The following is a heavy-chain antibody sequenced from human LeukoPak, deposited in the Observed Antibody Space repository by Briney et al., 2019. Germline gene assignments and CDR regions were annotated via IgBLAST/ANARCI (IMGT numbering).Heavy chain of an antibody. Sequence: GGSLRLSCAASGFTFRSYWMHWVRQAPGKGLVWVSHIHSDGSSTSYADSVQGRFTISRDNAKNTLYLQMNRLRAEDTAVYYCARHNYGYDYWGQGTLVTVSS. CDR3: ARHNYGYDY. J-gene: IGHJ4*02. V-gene: IGHV3-74*01. CDR2: IHSDGSST. CDR1: GFTFRSYW. D-gene: IGHD3-10*01.